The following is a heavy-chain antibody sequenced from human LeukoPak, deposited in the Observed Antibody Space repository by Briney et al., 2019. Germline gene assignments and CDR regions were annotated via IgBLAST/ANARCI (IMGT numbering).Heavy chain of an antibody. CDR1: GFTFSDYY. J-gene: IGHJ4*02. CDR3: AKAIFIAAADAFDY. V-gene: IGHV3-23*01. CDR2: ISGSGGST. Sequence: GGSLRLSCAASGFTFSDYYMSWIRQAPGKGLEWVSAISGSGGSTYYADSVKGRFTISRDNSKNTLYLQMNSLRAEDTAVYYCAKAIFIAAADAFDYWGQGTLVTVSS. D-gene: IGHD6-13*01.